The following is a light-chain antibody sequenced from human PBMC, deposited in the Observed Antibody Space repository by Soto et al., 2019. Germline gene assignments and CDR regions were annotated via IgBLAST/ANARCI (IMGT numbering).Light chain of an antibody. Sequence: EIVLTQSPATLSVSPGDRATLSCRASQTVLSNLAWYQQKPGQAPRLLIYGASTRATGIPDRFSGSGSGTDFTLTISSLEPEDFAVYYCQQRSNWPPITFGQGTRLEIK. V-gene: IGKV3-11*01. J-gene: IGKJ5*01. CDR2: GAS. CDR1: QTVLSN. CDR3: QQRSNWPPIT.